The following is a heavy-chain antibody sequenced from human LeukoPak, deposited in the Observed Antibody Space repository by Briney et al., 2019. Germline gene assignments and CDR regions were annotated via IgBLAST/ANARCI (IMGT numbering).Heavy chain of an antibody. CDR2: ISPHNGNA. CDR3: ARGDFISRRDYLFFFDY. Sequence: GASVKVSCKASGYNFFTYGITWVRQAPGQGLEWMGWISPHNGNANYAQKFQDRVIMTTDTSTNTAFMEVRSLRSDDTAMYYCARGDFISRRDYLFFFDYWGQGSLVTVSS. V-gene: IGHV1-18*01. D-gene: IGHD3-16*01. J-gene: IGHJ4*01. CDR1: GYNFFTYG.